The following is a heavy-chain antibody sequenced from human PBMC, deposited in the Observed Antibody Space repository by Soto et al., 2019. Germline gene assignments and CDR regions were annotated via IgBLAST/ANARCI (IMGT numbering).Heavy chain of an antibody. Sequence: PSETLSLTCTVSGGSISRYYWSWIRQPPGKGLEWIGYIHYSGSTNYNPSLKSRVTISVDTSTNQLSLKLSSVTAADTAVYYCARDGVDCTTINCYIANMAVWGQGTKVTVSS. D-gene: IGHD2-2*02. CDR1: GGSISRYY. CDR2: IHYSGST. J-gene: IGHJ6*02. V-gene: IGHV4-59*01. CDR3: ARDGVDCTTINCYIANMAV.